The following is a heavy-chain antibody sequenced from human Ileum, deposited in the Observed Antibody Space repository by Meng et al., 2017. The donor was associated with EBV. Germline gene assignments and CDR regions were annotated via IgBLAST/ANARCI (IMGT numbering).Heavy chain of an antibody. CDR3: GREGQLSQIDY. V-gene: IGHV4-30-2*01. D-gene: IGHD2-15*01. CDR2: IFHSGTS. CDR1: GGSITSGGSS. J-gene: IGHJ4*02. Sequence: VRRGESGSGLVKPSETLSLSFGVSGGSITSGGSSWSWIRQPPGKGLEWIGYIFHSGTSNYNPSLKSRVTLSVDRSKNQFSLKLSFVTAADTAVYYCGREGQLSQIDYWGQGTLVTVSS.